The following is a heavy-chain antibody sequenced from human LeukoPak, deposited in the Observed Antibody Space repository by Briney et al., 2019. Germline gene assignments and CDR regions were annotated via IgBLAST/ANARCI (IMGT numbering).Heavy chain of an antibody. Sequence: GGSLRLSCAASGFAFSSYWMHWVRQAPGKGLVWVSRINSAGGDTSYADSMKGRFTISRDNAKNTLYLQMNSLRAEGTAVYLCARDYCSGGSCFFNWGQGTLVTVSS. J-gene: IGHJ4*02. CDR2: INSAGGDT. CDR1: GFAFSSYW. D-gene: IGHD2-15*01. CDR3: ARDYCSGGSCFFN. V-gene: IGHV3-74*01.